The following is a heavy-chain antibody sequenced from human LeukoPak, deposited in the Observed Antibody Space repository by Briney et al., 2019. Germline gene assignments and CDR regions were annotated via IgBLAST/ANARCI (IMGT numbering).Heavy chain of an antibody. D-gene: IGHD6-13*01. V-gene: IGHV1-46*01. J-gene: IGHJ4*02. Sequence: ASVKVPCKASGYTFSNYYIHWVRQAPGQGLEWLGIINPSGGSTSYAQKFQGRVTMTRDTSISTAYMELSRLRSDDTAVYYCARDSRPIFEWQQLGGDYWGQGTLVTVSS. CDR2: INPSGGST. CDR1: GYTFSNYY. CDR3: ARDSRPIFEWQQLGGDY.